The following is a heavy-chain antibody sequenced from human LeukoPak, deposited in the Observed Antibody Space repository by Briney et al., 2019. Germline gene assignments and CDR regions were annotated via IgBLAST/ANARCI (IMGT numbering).Heavy chain of an antibody. Sequence: ASVKVSCKASGSTFSSYAISWVRQAPGQGLEWMGGIIPIFGTANYAQKFQGRVTITADESTSTAYMELSSLRSEDTAVYYCAGDSSGYKDSFFDYWGQGTLVTVSS. D-gene: IGHD3-22*01. CDR3: AGDSSGYKDSFFDY. V-gene: IGHV1-69*13. CDR2: IIPIFGTA. CDR1: GSTFSSYA. J-gene: IGHJ4*02.